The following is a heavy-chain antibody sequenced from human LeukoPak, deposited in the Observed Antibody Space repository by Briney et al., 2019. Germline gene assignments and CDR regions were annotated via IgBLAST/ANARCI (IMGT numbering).Heavy chain of an antibody. V-gene: IGHV4-34*01. CDR2: INHSGST. Sequence: SDTQSLPCALYGGSHRGYYWSWIRDPRGRGRECIREINHSGSTNHNPSLKSRVHLPVEMSKNQFSLKLHPVTAADTAVYYCARATFHPYSSGWYIWFDPWGGGTLVTVSS. CDR1: GGSHRGYY. CDR3: ARATFHPYSSGWYIWFDP. D-gene: IGHD6-19*01. J-gene: IGHJ5*02.